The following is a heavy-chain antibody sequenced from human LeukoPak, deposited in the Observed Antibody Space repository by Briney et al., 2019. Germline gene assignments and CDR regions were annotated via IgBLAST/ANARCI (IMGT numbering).Heavy chain of an antibody. D-gene: IGHD6-13*01. Sequence: GGSLRLSCAASGFTFSNYAMHWVRQAPGKGLEWVAIISYAGSTKYYADSVKGRFTISRDNSKNTLHLQMNSLRAEDTAVYYCARGGYSSSWYYYYYMDVWGKGTTVTVSS. CDR1: GFTFSNYA. CDR3: ARGGYSSSWYYYYYMDV. J-gene: IGHJ6*03. V-gene: IGHV3-30*04. CDR2: ISYAGSTK.